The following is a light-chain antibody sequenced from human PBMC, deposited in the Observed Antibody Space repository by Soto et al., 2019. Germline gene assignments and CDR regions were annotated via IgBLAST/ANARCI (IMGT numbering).Light chain of an antibody. CDR2: WAS. CDR1: QSVLYNSNNRNC. CDR3: QQYYSTPYT. Sequence: DIVMTQSPDSLAVSLGERATINCKSSQSVLYNSNNRNCLAWYQQKPGQSPKLLIYWASTRESGVPDRFSCSGSGTDFTLTISSLQAEDVAVYYCQQYYSTPYTFGQGTKLEIK. J-gene: IGKJ2*01. V-gene: IGKV4-1*01.